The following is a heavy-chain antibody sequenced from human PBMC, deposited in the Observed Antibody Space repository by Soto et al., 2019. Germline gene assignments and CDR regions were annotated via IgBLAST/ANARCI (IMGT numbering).Heavy chain of an antibody. CDR3: GRRAPYCDGDCYRFVC. Sequence: QVQLVESGGGVVQPGRSLRLSCAASGFTFSSYGMHWVRQAPGQGLEWVAVIWYDGSKKYYAASVKGRFTISRDNSKNALHLQMTSLRAENTAVHYCGRRAPYCDGDCYRFVCGGQRNLVTVSS. D-gene: IGHD2-21*02. V-gene: IGHV3-33*01. CDR2: IWYDGSKK. J-gene: IGHJ4*02. CDR1: GFTFSSYG.